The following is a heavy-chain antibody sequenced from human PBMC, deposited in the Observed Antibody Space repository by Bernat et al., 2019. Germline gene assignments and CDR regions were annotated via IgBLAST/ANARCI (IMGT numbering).Heavy chain of an antibody. Sequence: QLQLQESGPGLVKPSETLSLTCTVSGRSISSSSYYWGWIRQPPGKGLEWIGSIYYSGSTYYNPSLKSRVTISVDTSKNQFSLKLSSVTAADTAVYYCALRRGGSYSLIAFDIWGQGTMVTVSS. D-gene: IGHD1-26*01. CDR2: IYYSGST. J-gene: IGHJ3*02. CDR3: ALRRGGSYSLIAFDI. V-gene: IGHV4-39*01. CDR1: GRSISSSSYY.